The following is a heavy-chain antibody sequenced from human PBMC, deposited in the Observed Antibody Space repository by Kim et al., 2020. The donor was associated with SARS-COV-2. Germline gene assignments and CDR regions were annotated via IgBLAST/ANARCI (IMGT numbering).Heavy chain of an antibody. CDR1: GFTFSSYS. Sequence: GGSLRLSCAASGFTFSSYSMNWVRQAPGKGLEWVSSISSSSYIYYADSVKGRFTISRDNAKNSLYLQMNSLRAEDTAVYYCARDRYYYDSSGYRYRYFDLWGRGTLVTVSS. D-gene: IGHD3-22*01. CDR2: ISSSSYI. V-gene: IGHV3-21*01. J-gene: IGHJ2*01. CDR3: ARDRYYYDSSGYRYRYFDL.